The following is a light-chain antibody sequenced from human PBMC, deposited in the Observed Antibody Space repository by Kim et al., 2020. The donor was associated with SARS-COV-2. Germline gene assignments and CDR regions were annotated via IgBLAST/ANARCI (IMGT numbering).Light chain of an antibody. J-gene: IGLJ2*01. CDR2: QDR. V-gene: IGLV3-1*01. CDR3: QAWDTGAV. Sequence: SYELTQPPSVSVSPGQTASITCSGDKLGDRYVWWYQQRPGQSPVLVMYQDRKRPSGIPERFSGSNSGNTATLTISGTQAVDEADYYCQAWDTGAVFGGGT. CDR1: KLGDRY.